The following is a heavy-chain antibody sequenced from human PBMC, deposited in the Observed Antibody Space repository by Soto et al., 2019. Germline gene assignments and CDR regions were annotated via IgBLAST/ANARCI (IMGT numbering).Heavy chain of an antibody. V-gene: IGHV3-33*01. D-gene: IGHD2-8*01. Sequence: GGSLRLSCAASGFTLRSYGMHWVRQGPGKGLEWVAVIRYDGRNKYYADSVKGRFTISRDNSKNTVYLQMNSLTAEDTAVYYCVRDGGLYPAVTHGGDYWGQGTLVTVSS. J-gene: IGHJ4*02. CDR2: IRYDGRNK. CDR3: VRDGGLYPAVTHGGDY. CDR1: GFTLRSYG.